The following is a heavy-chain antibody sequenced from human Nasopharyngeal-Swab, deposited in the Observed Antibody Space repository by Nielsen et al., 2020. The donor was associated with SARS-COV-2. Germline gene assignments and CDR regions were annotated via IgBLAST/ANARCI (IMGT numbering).Heavy chain of an antibody. Sequence: GEALKISWAACGFTFSSYVMSWVRQAPGKGLEWVSAISGSGGSTYYTDSVKGRFTISRDNSKNTLYLQMNSLRAEDTAVYFCAKDLSGIAAADDAFDIWGQGTMVTVSS. V-gene: IGHV3-23*01. CDR1: GFTFSSYV. CDR2: ISGSGGST. D-gene: IGHD6-13*01. J-gene: IGHJ3*02. CDR3: AKDLSGIAAADDAFDI.